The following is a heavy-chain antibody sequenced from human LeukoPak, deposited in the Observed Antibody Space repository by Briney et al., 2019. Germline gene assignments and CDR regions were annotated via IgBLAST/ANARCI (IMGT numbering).Heavy chain of an antibody. CDR2: IKQDGSKR. Sequence: GGSLRLSCAASGFTFSGFSMSWVRQSPTKGLEWVANIKQDGSKRYYMDSVKGRFTISRDNAKNSLSLQMNNLRVEDTAVYYCARAGSHWHYVYWGQGTVVTVSS. D-gene: IGHD3-10*01. CDR1: GFTFSGFS. V-gene: IGHV3-7*01. CDR3: ARAGSHWHYVY. J-gene: IGHJ4*02.